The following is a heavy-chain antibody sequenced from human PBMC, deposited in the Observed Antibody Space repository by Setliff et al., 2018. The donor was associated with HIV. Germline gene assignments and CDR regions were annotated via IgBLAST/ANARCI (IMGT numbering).Heavy chain of an antibody. J-gene: IGHJ4*02. D-gene: IGHD7-27*01. V-gene: IGHV3-48*01. CDR2: IDFSSTTI. CDR3: IAGGTWGWDALHI. Sequence: QPGGSLRLSCAAFGFIFSRHSMNWVRQAPGKGVEWVSYIDFSSTTIEYADSGKGRFTVSRDNVKNSLYLQMNSLRAEDTAVYYCIAGGTWGWDALHIWGQGTLVTVSS. CDR1: GFIFSRHS.